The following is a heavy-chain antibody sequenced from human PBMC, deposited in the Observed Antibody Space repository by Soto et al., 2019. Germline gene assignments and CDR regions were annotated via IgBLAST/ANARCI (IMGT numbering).Heavy chain of an antibody. V-gene: IGHV3-48*02. D-gene: IGHD2-15*01. CDR1: GFTFSSYS. Sequence: GGSLRLSCAASGFTFSSYSMNWVRQAPGKGVEWVSYISSSSSTIYNADSVKGRFTISRDNAKNSLYLQMNSLRDEDTAVNYCAGVFRGGKGFWGQGTLVTVSS. CDR2: ISSSSSTI. J-gene: IGHJ4*02. CDR3: AGVFRGGKGF.